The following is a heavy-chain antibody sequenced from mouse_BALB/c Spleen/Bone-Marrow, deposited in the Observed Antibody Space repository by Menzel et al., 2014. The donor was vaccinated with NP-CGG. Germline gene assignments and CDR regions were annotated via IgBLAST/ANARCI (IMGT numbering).Heavy chain of an antibody. V-gene: IGHV1-9*01. CDR3: ARSMDY. Sequence: ESGAELMKPGASVKISCKATGYTFSSYWIEWVKQRPGHGLGWIGEILPGSGGTNYNEKFKGKATFTADTSSNPAYMQLNSLTSEDSAVYYCARSMDYWGQGTSVTVSS. CDR1: GYTFSSYW. CDR2: ILPGSGGT. J-gene: IGHJ4*01.